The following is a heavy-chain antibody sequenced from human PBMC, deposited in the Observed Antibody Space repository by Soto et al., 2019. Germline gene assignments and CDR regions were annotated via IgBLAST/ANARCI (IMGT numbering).Heavy chain of an antibody. V-gene: IGHV3-7*05. J-gene: IGHJ3*02. CDR1: GFTFSDYW. CDR2: IKKDESKK. Sequence: EVQLVESGGGLVQPGESLRLSCAASGFTFSDYWMTWVRQAPGKGLEWVANIKKDESKKSYLDSVRGRFTISRENARNSLYLQMDSLRAEDTALYYCARDVSPGSGPYYLDAFDMWGKGTMVTVSS. D-gene: IGHD3-22*01. CDR3: ARDVSPGSGPYYLDAFDM.